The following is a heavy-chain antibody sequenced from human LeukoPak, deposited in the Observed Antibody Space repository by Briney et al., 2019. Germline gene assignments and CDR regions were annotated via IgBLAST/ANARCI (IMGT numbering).Heavy chain of an antibody. Sequence: ASVKVSCKASGYTFTSYGISWVRQAPGQGLEWMGWIGAYNGNTNYAQKLQGRVTMTTDTSTSTAYMELRSLRSDDTAVYYCARDPVGEQWLVDWSPYYYYGMDVWGQGTTVTVSS. J-gene: IGHJ6*02. CDR3: ARDPVGEQWLVDWSPYYYYGMDV. D-gene: IGHD6-19*01. CDR1: GYTFTSYG. CDR2: IGAYNGNT. V-gene: IGHV1-18*01.